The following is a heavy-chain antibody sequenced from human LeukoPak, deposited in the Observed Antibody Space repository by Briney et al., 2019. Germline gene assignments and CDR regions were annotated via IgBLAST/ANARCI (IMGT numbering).Heavy chain of an antibody. CDR2: ISSSSSYI. CDR1: GFTFSSYS. Sequence: GGSLRLSCAASGFTFSSYSMNWVRQAPGKGLEWVSSISSSSSYIYYADSVKGRLTISRDNAKNSLYLQMNSLRAEDTAVYYCARALGATVVTPGYWGQGTLVTVSS. D-gene: IGHD4-23*01. V-gene: IGHV3-21*01. CDR3: ARALGATVVTPGY. J-gene: IGHJ4*02.